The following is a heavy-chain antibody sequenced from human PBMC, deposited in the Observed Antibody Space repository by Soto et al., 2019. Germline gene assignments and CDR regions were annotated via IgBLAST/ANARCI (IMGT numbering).Heavy chain of an antibody. Sequence: PSETLSLTCTVSGGSISSYYWSWIRQPPGKGLEWIGYIYYSGSTNYNPSLKSRVTISVDTSKNQFSLKLRYVTAAETAVYYCARGGTNWFDPWGQGTLVTVSS. V-gene: IGHV4-59*01. D-gene: IGHD1-1*01. CDR1: GGSISSYY. J-gene: IGHJ5*02. CDR3: ARGGTNWFDP. CDR2: IYYSGST.